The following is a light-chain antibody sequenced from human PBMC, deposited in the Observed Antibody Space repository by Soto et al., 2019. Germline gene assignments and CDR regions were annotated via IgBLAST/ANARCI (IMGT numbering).Light chain of an antibody. CDR2: DAS. Sequence: EIVLTQSPATLFLSPGERATLSCRASQSVSSYFAWYQQKPGQAPRLLIYDASNRATGIPARFSGSGSGTDFTLTISSLEPEDFAVYYCQQRSNWPLITFGQGTRLEIK. V-gene: IGKV3-11*01. CDR3: QQRSNWPLIT. J-gene: IGKJ5*01. CDR1: QSVSSY.